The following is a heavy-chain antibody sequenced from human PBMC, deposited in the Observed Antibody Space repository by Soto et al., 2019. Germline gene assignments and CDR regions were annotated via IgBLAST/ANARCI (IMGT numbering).Heavy chain of an antibody. Sequence: QVQLQESGPGLVKPSQTLSLTCTVSGGSISSGDYYWSWIRQPPGKGLEWIGYIYYSGSTYYNPSLKSRVTISVDTSKNQFSLKLSSVTAADTAVYYCAGHGGLPAANNDAFDIWGQGTMVTVSS. CDR2: IYYSGST. CDR1: GGSISSGDYY. V-gene: IGHV4-30-4*01. CDR3: AGHGGLPAANNDAFDI. J-gene: IGHJ3*02. D-gene: IGHD2-2*01.